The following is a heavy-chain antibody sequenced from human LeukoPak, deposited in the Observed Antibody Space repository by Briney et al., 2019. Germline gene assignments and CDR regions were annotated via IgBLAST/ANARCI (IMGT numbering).Heavy chain of an antibody. V-gene: IGHV3-30*18. CDR3: AKGGKWDVTPFDY. Sequence: GGSLRLSCAASGFSFTAYGMHWVRQAPGKGLEWVAVISSDESEEYYGDSVKGRFTISRDNSKNTLYLQMSDMRNEDTAVYYCAKGGKWDVTPFDYWGQGTLVTVSS. CDR2: ISSDESEE. CDR1: GFSFTAYG. J-gene: IGHJ4*02. D-gene: IGHD1-26*01.